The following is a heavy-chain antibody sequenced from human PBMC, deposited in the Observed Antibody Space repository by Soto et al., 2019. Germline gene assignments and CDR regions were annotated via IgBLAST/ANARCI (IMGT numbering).Heavy chain of an antibody. J-gene: IGHJ6*02. CDR3: VRDGGDYGVDV. Sequence: GASVKVSCKASGGTFSSYAISWVRQAPGQGLEWMGGIIPIFGTANYAQKLQGRVTITADKSTSTAYMELSSLRSEDTAVYYCVRDGGDYGVDVWGQGTPVTVSS. CDR1: GGTFSSYA. CDR2: IIPIFGTA. D-gene: IGHD3-10*01. V-gene: IGHV1-69*06.